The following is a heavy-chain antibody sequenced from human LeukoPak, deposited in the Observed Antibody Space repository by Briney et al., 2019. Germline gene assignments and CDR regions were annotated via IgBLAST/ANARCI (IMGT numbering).Heavy chain of an antibody. CDR3: ARESHGTSSSPFDS. Sequence: PSETLSLTCTVSGGSISSSYYWGWIRQPPGKGLEWIGSIYYTGITSYTPSLKSRVTISVNTSKNQFSLKLSSVTAADTAVYYCARESHGTSSSPFDSWGQGTLVTVSS. J-gene: IGHJ4*02. D-gene: IGHD6-6*01. CDR1: GGSISSSYY. V-gene: IGHV4-39*07. CDR2: IYYTGIT.